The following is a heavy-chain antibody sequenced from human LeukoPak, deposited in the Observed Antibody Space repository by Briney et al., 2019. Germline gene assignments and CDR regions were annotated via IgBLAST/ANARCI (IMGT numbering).Heavy chain of an antibody. CDR2: INPNSGGT. D-gene: IGHD4-11*01. V-gene: IGHV1-2*02. Sequence: GASVKVSCKASGYTFTSYDINWVRQAPGQGLEWMGWINPNSGGTNYAQKFQGRVTMTRDTSISTAYMELSRLRSDDTAVYYCAREVTATLDYWGQGTLVTVSS. CDR3: AREVTATLDY. CDR1: GYTFTSYD. J-gene: IGHJ4*02.